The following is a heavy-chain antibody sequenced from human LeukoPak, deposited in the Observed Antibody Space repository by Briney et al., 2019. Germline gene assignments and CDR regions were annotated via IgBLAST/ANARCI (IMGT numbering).Heavy chain of an antibody. D-gene: IGHD6-19*01. CDR3: ATSIAVAANGFDY. CDR2: FDPEDGEI. CDR1: GYTLTELS. Sequence: ASVKVSCKVSGYTLTELSMHWVRQAPGKGLEWMGGFDPEDGEIIYALKFQGRVTVTEDTSTDTAYMELSSLRSEDTAVYYCATSIAVAANGFDYWGQGTQVTVSS. V-gene: IGHV1-24*01. J-gene: IGHJ4*02.